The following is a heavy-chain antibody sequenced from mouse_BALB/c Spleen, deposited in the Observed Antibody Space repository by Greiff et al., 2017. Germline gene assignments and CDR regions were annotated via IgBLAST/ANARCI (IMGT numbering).Heavy chain of an antibody. CDR2: ISTYYGNT. J-gene: IGHJ2*01. Sequence: VQLQQSGPELVRPGVSVKISCKGSGYTFTDYAMHWVKQSHAKSLEWIGVISTYYGNTNYNQKFKGKATMTVDKSSSTAYMELARLTSEDSAIYYCARGDSSGLYYFDYWGQGTTLTVSS. V-gene: IGHV1-67*01. D-gene: IGHD3-2*01. CDR1: GYTFTDYA. CDR3: ARGDSSGLYYFDY.